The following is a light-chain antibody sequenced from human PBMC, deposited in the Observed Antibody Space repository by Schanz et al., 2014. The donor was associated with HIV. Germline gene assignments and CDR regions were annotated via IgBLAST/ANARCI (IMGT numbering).Light chain of an antibody. CDR2: GAS. J-gene: IGKJ2*01. CDR1: QSVSGDY. Sequence: IVLTQFPGTLSLSPGERATLFCRTSQSVSGDYLAWYRQKPGQPPSLLIHGASSRAAGIPDRFSGRGSDTDFTLTISSLESEDFAVYYCQHRSNWPYTFGQGTKLEIK. V-gene: IGKV3D-20*02. CDR3: QHRSNWPYT.